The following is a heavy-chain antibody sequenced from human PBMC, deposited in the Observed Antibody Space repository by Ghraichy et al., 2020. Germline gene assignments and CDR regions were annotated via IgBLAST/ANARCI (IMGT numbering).Heavy chain of an antibody. J-gene: IGHJ5*02. V-gene: IGHV4-34*01. CDR2: INHSGST. D-gene: IGHD3-10*01. Sequence: SQTLSLTCAVYGGSFSGYYWSWIRQPPGKGLEWIGEINHSGSTNYNPSLKSRVTISVDTSKNQFSLKLSSVTAADTAVYYCARAGKLKYGSGRYAWFDPWGQGTLVTVSS. CDR1: GGSFSGYY. CDR3: ARAGKLKYGSGRYAWFDP.